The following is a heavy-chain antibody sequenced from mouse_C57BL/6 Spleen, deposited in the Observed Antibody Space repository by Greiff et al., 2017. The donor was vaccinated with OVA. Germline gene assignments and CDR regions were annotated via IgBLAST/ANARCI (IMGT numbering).Heavy chain of an antibody. CDR1: GFSLTSYG. V-gene: IGHV2-2*01. Sequence: VQLQQSGPGLVQPSQSLSITCTASGFSLTSYGVHWVRQSPGKGLEWLGVIWSGGSTDYNAAFINSKSTSKDNSKSQVFFKMNSLQADDTAIYYCASHGSNYDYAMDYWGQGTSVTVSS. J-gene: IGHJ4*01. CDR2: IWSGGST. CDR3: ASHGSNYDYAMDY. D-gene: IGHD1-1*01.